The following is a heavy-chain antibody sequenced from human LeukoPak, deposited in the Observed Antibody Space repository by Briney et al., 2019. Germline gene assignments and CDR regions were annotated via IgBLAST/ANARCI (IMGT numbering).Heavy chain of an antibody. V-gene: IGHV3-7*01. Sequence: ETLSLTCAVYGGSFSGYYWSWIRQAPGKGLEWVANIKQAGSEKYYVDSVKGRFTVSRDNAKNSLYLQMNSLRAEDTAVYYCARDRYCGDDCQSDAFDVWGQGTMVTVSS. CDR2: IKQAGSEK. CDR3: ARDRYCGDDCQSDAFDV. J-gene: IGHJ3*01. D-gene: IGHD2-21*02. CDR1: GGSFSGYY.